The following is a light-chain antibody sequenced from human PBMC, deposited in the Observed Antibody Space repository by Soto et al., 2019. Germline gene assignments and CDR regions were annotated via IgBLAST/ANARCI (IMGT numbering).Light chain of an antibody. CDR2: DAS. V-gene: IGKV3-15*01. CDR1: QSVRRN. J-gene: IGKJ4*01. CDR3: QQGNNWPLT. Sequence: EIVMTQSPATLSVTPGEGATLSCRASQSVRRNLAWYQQKPGQAPRLLIYDASTRATGVPARFSGGGSGTEFTLTISSLQSEDFAVYYCQQGNNWPLTFGGGTKVEIK.